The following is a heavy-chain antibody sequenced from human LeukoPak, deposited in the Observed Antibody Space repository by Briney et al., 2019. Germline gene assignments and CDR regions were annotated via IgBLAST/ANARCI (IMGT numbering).Heavy chain of an antibody. V-gene: IGHV5-10-1*01. CDR2: IDPSDSYT. J-gene: IGHJ4*02. CDR1: GYSFTSYG. Sequence: GESLNISCKGSGYSFTSYGINGVRQMRGKGLEWMGRIDPSDSYTNYSPSFQGHITMSADKSISTAYLQWSSLKASDTAMYYCARELVRGVIIVDYWGQGTLVTVSS. CDR3: ARELVRGVIIVDY. D-gene: IGHD3-10*01.